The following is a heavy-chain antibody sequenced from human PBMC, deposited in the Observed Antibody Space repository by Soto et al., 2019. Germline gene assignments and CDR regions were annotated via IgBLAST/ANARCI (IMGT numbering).Heavy chain of an antibody. CDR2: INPNSGGT. CDR3: ARDKSITMVRGVLDY. J-gene: IGHJ4*02. V-gene: IGHV1-2*02. CDR1: GYTFTGYY. D-gene: IGHD3-10*01. Sequence: ASVKVSCKASGYTFTGYYMHWVRQAPGQGLEWMGWINPNSGGTNYAQKFQGRVTMTRDTSISTAYMELSRLRSDGTAVYYCARDKSITMVRGVLDYWGQGTLVTVSS.